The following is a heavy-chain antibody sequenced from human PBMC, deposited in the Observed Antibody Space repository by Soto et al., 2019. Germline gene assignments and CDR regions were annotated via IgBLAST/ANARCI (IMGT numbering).Heavy chain of an antibody. D-gene: IGHD3-9*01. J-gene: IGHJ5*02. CDR3: ARRARYSRSPGWFVP. CDR1: RGSINDFAYY. V-gene: IGHV4-39*01. CDR2: VYHNENT. Sequence: SETLSLTCTVSRGSINDFAYYWGWIRQPPGKGLEWIGTVYHNENTYYNPSLKSRVTISVDTAKNQFSLNLRSVTAADTAIYFCARRARYSRSPGWFVPWGPGALLTV.